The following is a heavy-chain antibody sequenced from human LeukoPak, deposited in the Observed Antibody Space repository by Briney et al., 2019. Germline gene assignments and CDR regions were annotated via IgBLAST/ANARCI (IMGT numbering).Heavy chain of an antibody. CDR3: ARDWRGYCSSTSCLSAFDY. Sequence: SETLSLTCAVHGGSFSGYYWSWIRQPPGKGLEWIGSIYYSGSTYYNPSLKSRVTISVDTSKNQFSLKLSSATAADTAVYYCARDWRGYCSSTSCLSAFDYWGQGTLVTVSS. D-gene: IGHD2-2*01. CDR2: IYYSGST. CDR1: GGSFSGYY. V-gene: IGHV4-34*01. J-gene: IGHJ4*02.